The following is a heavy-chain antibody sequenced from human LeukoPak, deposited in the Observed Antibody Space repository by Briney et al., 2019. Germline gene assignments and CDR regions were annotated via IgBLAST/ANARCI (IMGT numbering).Heavy chain of an antibody. CDR1: GFTFSSYA. Sequence: GGSLRLSCSASGFTFSSYAMHWVRQDLGKGLEYVSAISSNGGSTYYADSVKGRFTISRDNSKNTLYLQMSSLRAEDTAVYYCVKVGAYNWNDGPFDYWGQGTLVTVSS. CDR2: ISSNGGST. J-gene: IGHJ4*02. V-gene: IGHV3-64D*09. D-gene: IGHD1-1*01. CDR3: VKVGAYNWNDGPFDY.